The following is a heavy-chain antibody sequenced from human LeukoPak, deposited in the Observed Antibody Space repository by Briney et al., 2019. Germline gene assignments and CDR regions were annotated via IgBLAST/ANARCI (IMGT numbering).Heavy chain of an antibody. Sequence: PSETLSLTCTVSGYSISSGYYWGWIRQPPGKGLEWIGSIYYSGSTYYNPSLKSRVTISVDTSKNQFSLKLSSVTAADTAVYYCASLKIDSSSWHYYYYYMDVWGKGTTVTVSS. D-gene: IGHD6-13*01. V-gene: IGHV4-38-2*02. J-gene: IGHJ6*03. CDR1: GYSISSGYY. CDR3: ASLKIDSSSWHYYYYYMDV. CDR2: IYYSGST.